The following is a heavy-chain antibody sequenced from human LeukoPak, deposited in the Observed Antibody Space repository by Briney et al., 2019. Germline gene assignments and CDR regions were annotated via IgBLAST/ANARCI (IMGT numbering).Heavy chain of an antibody. CDR2: IHYSGNT. V-gene: IGHV4-39*01. Sequence: PSETLSLTCTVSGVSINNNNYYWGWIRQPPGKGLEWIGNIHYSGNTYYNPSLKSRVTMSVDMSDNQFSLKLSSVTAADTAVYYCARLYAHSFGMAVWGQGTTVTVSS. D-gene: IGHD5/OR15-5a*01. J-gene: IGHJ6*02. CDR1: GVSINNNNYY. CDR3: ARLYAHSFGMAV.